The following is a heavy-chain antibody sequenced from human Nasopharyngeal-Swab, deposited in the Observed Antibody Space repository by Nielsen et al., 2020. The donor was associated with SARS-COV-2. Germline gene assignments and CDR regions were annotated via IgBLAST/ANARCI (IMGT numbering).Heavy chain of an antibody. CDR2: ISAYNGNT. CDR3: ARDAYDILTGYATVDDAFDI. D-gene: IGHD3-9*01. J-gene: IGHJ3*02. Sequence: ASVKVSCKASGYTFTSYGISWVRQAPGQGLEWMGWISAYNGNTNYAQKLQGRVTMTTDTSTSTAYMELRSLRSDDTAVYSCARDAYDILTGYATVDDAFDIWGQGTMATVSS. CDR1: GYTFTSYG. V-gene: IGHV1-18*01.